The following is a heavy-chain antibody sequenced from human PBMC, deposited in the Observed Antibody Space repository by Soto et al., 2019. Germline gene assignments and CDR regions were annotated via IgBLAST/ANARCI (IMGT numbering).Heavy chain of an antibody. CDR2: ISGSGGRT. Sequence: PGGSRRLSGTASGFTFTNCAMSWVGQAPGKGLEWVSAISGSGGRTWCADSVKGRFTISGDNSKNTLYLQMSSLRAADTAVYYCAKEFSSMWFPLDYCGQGTLVTVSS. CDR3: AKEFSSMWFPLDY. J-gene: IGHJ4*02. V-gene: IGHV3-23*01. D-gene: IGHD6-13*01. CDR1: GFTFTNCA.